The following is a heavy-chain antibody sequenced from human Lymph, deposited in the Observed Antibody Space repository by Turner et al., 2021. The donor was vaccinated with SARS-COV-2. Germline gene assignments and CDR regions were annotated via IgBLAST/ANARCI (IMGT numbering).Heavy chain of an antibody. V-gene: IGHV3-53*02. CDR2: IYIGGTT. Sequence: EVQRVETGGALILRGGSLRLSCAAPGFTVRSNYMSWVRQAPGKGLEWVSVIYIGGTTYYADSVKGRFTISRDNSKNTLNLQMNSLRAEDTAVYDCARDLGPLAFDIWGQGTMVTVSS. CDR1: GFTVRSNY. J-gene: IGHJ3*02. CDR3: ARDLGPLAFDI.